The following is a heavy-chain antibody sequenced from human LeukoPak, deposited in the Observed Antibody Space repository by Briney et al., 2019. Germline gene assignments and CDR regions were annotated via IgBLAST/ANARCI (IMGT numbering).Heavy chain of an antibody. CDR1: GFTFSDYY. V-gene: IGHV3-11*04. Sequence: MSGGSLRLSCAASGFTFSDYYMSWIRQAPGKGLEWVSYISSSGSTIYYADSVKGRFTISRDNAKNSLYLQMNSLRAEDTAVYYCASDGYCSSTSCYSDAFDIWGQGTMVTVSS. CDR3: ASDGYCSSTSCYSDAFDI. D-gene: IGHD2-2*02. CDR2: ISSSGSTI. J-gene: IGHJ3*02.